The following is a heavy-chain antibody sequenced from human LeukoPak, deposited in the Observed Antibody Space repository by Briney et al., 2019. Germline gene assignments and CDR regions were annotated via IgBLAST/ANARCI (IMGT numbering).Heavy chain of an antibody. Sequence: GGSLRLSCAASGFTFSRHWMDWVRQAPGKGLEWVSCINTDSSDIHYADSVKGRFTVSRDNARNTLYLQLSSLRAEDSAVYYCARDTFQPGLIDSWGQGTLVTVSS. D-gene: IGHD2-2*01. V-gene: IGHV3-21*05. CDR3: ARDTFQPGLIDS. CDR2: INTDSSDI. J-gene: IGHJ4*02. CDR1: GFTFSRHW.